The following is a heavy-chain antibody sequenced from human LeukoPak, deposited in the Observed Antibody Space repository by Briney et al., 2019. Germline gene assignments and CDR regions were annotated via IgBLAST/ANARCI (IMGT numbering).Heavy chain of an antibody. V-gene: IGHV1-18*01. J-gene: IGHJ4*02. D-gene: IGHD6-13*01. CDR1: GYTFSIYG. Sequence: AAVTVSCKASGYTFSIYGLSWVRPAPGQGREGVGWISAYNGNTNYAQNLQGRGTMTTDTATSTAYMERRSLRCDETAVYYCARASYSSDWYGEDYWGQGTLVTVSS. CDR2: ISAYNGNT. CDR3: ARASYSSDWYGEDY.